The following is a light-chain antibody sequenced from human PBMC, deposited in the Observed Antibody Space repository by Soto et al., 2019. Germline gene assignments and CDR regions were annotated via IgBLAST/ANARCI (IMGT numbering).Light chain of an antibody. Sequence: QSVLTQPPSGSGTPGQRVTISCSGRGSNIGSNTVNWYQQLPGTAPKLLIYSNNQRPSGVADRFSGSKSGTSASLAISGLQSEDEADYYCAAWDDSLNGWVFGGGTKLTVL. CDR1: GSNIGSNT. CDR3: AAWDDSLNGWV. CDR2: SNN. J-gene: IGLJ3*02. V-gene: IGLV1-44*01.